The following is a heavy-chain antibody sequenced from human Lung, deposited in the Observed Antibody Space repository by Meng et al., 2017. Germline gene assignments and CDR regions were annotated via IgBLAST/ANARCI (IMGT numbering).Heavy chain of an antibody. CDR1: GFTFTVHW. CDR2: INRDETKP. J-gene: IGHJ1*01. V-gene: IGHV3-74*01. CDR3: TNDRLNH. Sequence: VESGGGLVPPGGSLRLSCAASGFTFTVHWMHWVRQEPGKGLVWVSRINRDETKPTYADSVKGRFTISRDNAKNTLYLQMNNLRAEDTAFYYCTNDRLNHWGQGALVTVSS. D-gene: IGHD1-1*01.